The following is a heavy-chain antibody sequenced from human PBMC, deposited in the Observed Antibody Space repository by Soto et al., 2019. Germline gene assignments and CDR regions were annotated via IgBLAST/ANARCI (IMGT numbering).Heavy chain of an antibody. Sequence: ASVKVSCKASGYTFTSYGISWVRQAPGQGLEWMGWISAYNGNTNYAQKLQGRVTMTTDTSTSTAYMELRSLISDDTAVYYCARDPPTYYDILRNTQDHYYYYYGMDVWGQGTTVTVSS. J-gene: IGHJ6*02. CDR2: ISAYNGNT. CDR1: GYTFTSYG. CDR3: ARDPPTYYDILRNTQDHYYYYYGMDV. V-gene: IGHV1-18*01. D-gene: IGHD3-9*01.